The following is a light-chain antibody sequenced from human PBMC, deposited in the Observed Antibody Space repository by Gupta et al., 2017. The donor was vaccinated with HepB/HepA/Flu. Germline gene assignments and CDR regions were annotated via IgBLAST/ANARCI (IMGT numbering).Light chain of an antibody. CDR3: GTWDSSLSDVV. CDR2: ENY. CDR1: SSNIGINS. V-gene: IGLV1-51*02. Sequence: QSVLTQPPSVSAAPGQKVTTPCSGSSSNIGINSVSWYQQFPGTAPKLLIYENYNRPSGIPDRFSGSKSGSSATLGITGLQTGDEADYYCGTWDSSLSDVVFGGGTKLTVL. J-gene: IGLJ3*02.